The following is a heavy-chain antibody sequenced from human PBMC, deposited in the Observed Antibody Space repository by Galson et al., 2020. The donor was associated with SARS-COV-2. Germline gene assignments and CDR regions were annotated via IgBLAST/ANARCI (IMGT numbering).Heavy chain of an antibody. CDR2: IYPGDSDT. V-gene: IGHV5-51*01. Sequence: KIGESLKIPCQGSGYSFTSYWIGRVRQMPGKGLEWMGIIYPGDSDTRYSPSFQGQVTISADKAISTAYLQWSSLKASDTAMHYCARMDGYYDSSGYYYFDYWGQGTLVTVSS. CDR3: ARMDGYYDSSGYYYFDY. J-gene: IGHJ4*02. CDR1: GYSFTSYW. D-gene: IGHD3-22*01.